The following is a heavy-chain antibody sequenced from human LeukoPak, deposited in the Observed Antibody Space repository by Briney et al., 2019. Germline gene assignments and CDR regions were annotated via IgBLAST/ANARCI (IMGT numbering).Heavy chain of an antibody. CDR3: ARDRGGKTCAVDY. CDR2: IKQDGSKK. Sequence: WGSLTLSCAASGFTFSSYWMSWVRQAPGKGLEWVANIKQDGSKKYYVDSVKGRFTISRDNAKNSLDLQMNSLRAEDTAVYSCARDRGGKTCAVDYWGQGTLVTVSS. D-gene: IGHD4-23*01. V-gene: IGHV3-7*01. J-gene: IGHJ4*02. CDR1: GFTFSSYW.